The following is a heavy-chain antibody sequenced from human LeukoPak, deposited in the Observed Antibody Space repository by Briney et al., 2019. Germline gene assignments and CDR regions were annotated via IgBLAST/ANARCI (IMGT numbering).Heavy chain of an antibody. CDR1: GGSFSGYY. Sequence: SETLSLTCAVYGGSFSGYYWSWIRQPPGKGLEWIGEINHSGSTNYNPSLKSRVTISVDTSKNQFSLKLSSLTAAATAVYYCARHTGIAVAGTEFDYWGQGTLVTVSS. D-gene: IGHD6-19*01. V-gene: IGHV4-34*01. CDR2: INHSGST. J-gene: IGHJ4*02. CDR3: ARHTGIAVAGTEFDY.